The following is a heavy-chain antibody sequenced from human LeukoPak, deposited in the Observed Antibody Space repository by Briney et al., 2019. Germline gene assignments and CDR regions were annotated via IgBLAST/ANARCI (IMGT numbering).Heavy chain of an antibody. CDR2: IWNDGSNK. CDR3: ARDLGGWPFDY. CDR1: GFTFSTYG. J-gene: IGHJ4*02. D-gene: IGHD6-19*01. V-gene: IGHV3-33*01. Sequence: GGSLILSCAASGFTFSTYGMHWVRQAPGKGLEWVAVIWNDGSNKYCADSVKGRFTISRDNSKNTLYLQMNSLRVEDTAVYYCARDLGGWPFDYWGQGTLVTVSS.